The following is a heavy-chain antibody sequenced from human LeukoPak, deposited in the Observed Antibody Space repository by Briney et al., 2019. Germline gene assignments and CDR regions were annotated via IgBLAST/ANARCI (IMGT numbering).Heavy chain of an antibody. CDR3: ARDPSRVLRFLEWLSHYFDY. J-gene: IGHJ4*02. CDR1: GYTFTGYY. CDR2: INPNSGGT. V-gene: IGHV1-2*02. Sequence: ASVKVSCKASGYTFTGYYMHWARQAPGQGLEWMGWINPNSGGTNYAQKFQGRVTMTRDTSISTAYMELSRLRSDDTAVYYCARDPSRVLRFLEWLSHYFDYWGQGTLVTVSS. D-gene: IGHD3-3*01.